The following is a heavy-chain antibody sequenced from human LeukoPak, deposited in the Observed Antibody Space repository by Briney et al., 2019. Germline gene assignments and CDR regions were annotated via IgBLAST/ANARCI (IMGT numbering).Heavy chain of an antibody. Sequence: GSLRLSCAASGFTFSSYWMSWVRQAPGKGLEWIGEINHSGSTNYNPSLKSRVTISVDKSKNQFSLKLSSVTAADTAVYYCARAPIAAAGTHDYWGQGTLVTVSS. CDR2: INHSGST. V-gene: IGHV4-4*02. CDR1: GFTFSSYW. J-gene: IGHJ4*02. CDR3: ARAPIAAAGTHDY. D-gene: IGHD6-13*01.